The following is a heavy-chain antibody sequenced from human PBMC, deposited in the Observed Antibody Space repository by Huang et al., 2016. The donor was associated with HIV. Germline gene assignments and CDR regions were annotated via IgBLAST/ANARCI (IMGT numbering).Heavy chain of an antibody. CDR1: GGSLSGYY. V-gene: IGHV4-34*02. CDR3: ARDATKNPRGWFDP. Sequence: QVHLQQWGAGLLKSAETLSLTCAVYGGSLSGYYWCWLRQTPGKGLEWIGEINHLGSPNYNLSLKSRVSISMDGSKKQFSLKLRSISDADTAVYFCARDATKNPRGWFDPWGQGTLVTVSS. J-gene: IGHJ5*02. D-gene: IGHD3-10*01. CDR2: INHLGSP.